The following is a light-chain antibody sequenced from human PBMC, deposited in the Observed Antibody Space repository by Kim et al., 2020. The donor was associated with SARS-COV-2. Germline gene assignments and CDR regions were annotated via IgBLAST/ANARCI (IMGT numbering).Light chain of an antibody. J-gene: IGKJ1*01. Sequence: ATINCKSSQSVLYSSNNKNYLAWYQQKPGQPPKLLIYWASTRESGVPDRFSGSGSGTDFTLTISSLQAEDVAVYYCQQYFSTPRTFGQGTKVDIK. CDR1: QSVLYSSNNKNY. CDR3: QQYFSTPRT. V-gene: IGKV4-1*01. CDR2: WAS.